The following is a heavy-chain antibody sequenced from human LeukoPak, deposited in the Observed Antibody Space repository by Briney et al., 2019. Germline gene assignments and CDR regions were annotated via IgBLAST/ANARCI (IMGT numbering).Heavy chain of an antibody. V-gene: IGHV3-21*01. CDR3: ARDRWELSSIDY. J-gene: IGHJ4*02. CDR1: GFTFSSYS. Sequence: GGSLRLSCAASGFTFSSYSMNWVRQAPGKGLEWVSSISSSSSYIYYADSVKGRFTISRDNAKNSLYLQMNSLRGEDTAVYYCARDRWELSSIDYWGQGTLVTVSS. CDR2: ISSSSSYI. D-gene: IGHD1-26*01.